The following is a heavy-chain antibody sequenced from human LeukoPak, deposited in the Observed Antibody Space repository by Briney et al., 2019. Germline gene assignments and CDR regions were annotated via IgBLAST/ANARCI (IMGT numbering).Heavy chain of an antibody. Sequence: GGSLRLSCGVSGFTLSEHAWSWVRQAPGEGLEWVAGIIDVGGTYYADSVKGRFTISRDSSKSTVYLQMNSLRAEDTATYYCAKDYCRGGNCPLPFFDSWGQGTLVTVSS. V-gene: IGHV3-23*01. J-gene: IGHJ4*02. D-gene: IGHD2-15*01. CDR1: GFTLSEHA. CDR3: AKDYCRGGNCPLPFFDS. CDR2: IIDVGGT.